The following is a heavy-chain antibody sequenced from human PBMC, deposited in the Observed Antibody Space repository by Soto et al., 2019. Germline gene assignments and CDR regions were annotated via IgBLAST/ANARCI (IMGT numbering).Heavy chain of an antibody. CDR3: ARHGIWFGESLDRYGRSL. CDR2: IDPSDSYT. V-gene: IGHV5-10-1*01. Sequence: QMPGKGLEWMGRIDPSDSYTNYSPSFQGHVTISAEKSISTAYLQWSSLKASDTAMYYCARHGIWFGESLDRYGRSLWGQGTTVTVSS. D-gene: IGHD3-10*01. J-gene: IGHJ6*02.